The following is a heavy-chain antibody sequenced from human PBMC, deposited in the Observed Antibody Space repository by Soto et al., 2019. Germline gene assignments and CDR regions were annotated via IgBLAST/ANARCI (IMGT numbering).Heavy chain of an antibody. CDR3: AYSTGWYRHDV. CDR1: GDSISNSRW. CDR2: IFHSGDT. D-gene: IGHD6-19*01. J-gene: IGHJ3*01. Sequence: QVQLQESGPGLVKPSGTLSLTCAVSGDSISNSRWWTWVRQPPGKGLEWIGDIFHSGDTNDNPSLKSRVFIAVDKSQTQFSLKVRSVTAAATAVYYCAYSTGWYRHDVWGQGTLVTVSS. V-gene: IGHV4-4*02.